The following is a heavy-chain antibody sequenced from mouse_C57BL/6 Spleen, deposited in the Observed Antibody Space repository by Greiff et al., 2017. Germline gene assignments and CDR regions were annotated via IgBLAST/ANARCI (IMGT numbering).Heavy chain of an antibody. Sequence: QVQLKQPGTELVKPGASVKLSCKASGYTFTSYWMHWVKQRPGQGLEWIGNINPSNGGTNYNEKFKSKATLTVDKSSSTAYMQLSSLTSEDSAVYYCARGITTVVATGYFDYWGQGTTLTVSS. CDR1: GYTFTSYW. V-gene: IGHV1-53*01. D-gene: IGHD1-1*01. J-gene: IGHJ2*01. CDR2: INPSNGGT. CDR3: ARGITTVVATGYFDY.